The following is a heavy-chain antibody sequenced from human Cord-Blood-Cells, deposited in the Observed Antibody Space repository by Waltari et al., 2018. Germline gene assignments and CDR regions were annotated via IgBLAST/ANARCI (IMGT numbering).Heavy chain of an antibody. Sequence: QVQLVQSGAEVKKPGSSVKVSCKASGDTFSSYAISWVRQAPGQGLEWMGGIIPIFGTANYAQKFQGRVTITADESTSTAYMELSSLRSEDTAVYYCASSVLRFLEWLFFDYWGQGTLVTVSS. V-gene: IGHV1-69*01. CDR3: ASSVLRFLEWLFFDY. CDR1: GDTFSSYA. CDR2: IIPIFGTA. D-gene: IGHD3-3*01. J-gene: IGHJ4*02.